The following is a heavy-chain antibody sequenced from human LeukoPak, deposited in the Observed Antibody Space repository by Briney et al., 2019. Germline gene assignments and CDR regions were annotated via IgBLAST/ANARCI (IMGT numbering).Heavy chain of an antibody. CDR1: GFTFSSYG. CDR3: AKRVPYSSSSVYFDS. V-gene: IGHV3-23*01. D-gene: IGHD6-6*01. Sequence: PGGSLRLSCVASGFTFSSYGLSWVRQAPGKGLEWASAISDSGGDTYYADSVRGRFTISKDNSKNTLYLQMNSLRAEDTAVYYCAKRVPYSSSSVYFDSWGQGTLVTVSS. CDR2: ISDSGGDT. J-gene: IGHJ4*02.